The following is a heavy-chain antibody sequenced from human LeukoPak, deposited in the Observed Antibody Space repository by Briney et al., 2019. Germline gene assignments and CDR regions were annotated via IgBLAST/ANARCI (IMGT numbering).Heavy chain of an antibody. V-gene: IGHV3-48*03. CDR3: ARGSLSANFDY. J-gene: IGHJ4*02. CDR2: ISSGGGTI. CDR1: GFTFSTYE. Sequence: GGSLRLSCAASGFTFSTYEMNWVRRAPGKGLEWVSCISSGGGTIYYADSVKGRFTISRDNAKNSLYLQMNSLRAEDTAVYFCARGSLSANFDYWGQGTLVTVSS.